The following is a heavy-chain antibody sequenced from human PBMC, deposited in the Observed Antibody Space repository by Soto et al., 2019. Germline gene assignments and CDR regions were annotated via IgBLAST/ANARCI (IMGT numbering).Heavy chain of an antibody. D-gene: IGHD2-2*01. V-gene: IGHV1-18*01. J-gene: IGHJ5*02. CDR2: ISAYNGNT. Sequence: QVQLVQSGAEVKKPGASVKVSCKASGYTFTSYGISWVRQAPGQGLEWMGWISAYNGNTNYAQKLQGRVTMTTDTYTSKDYMELRSLRSDDTAVYYCARDPIVLVPAATNWFDPWGQGTLVPGSS. CDR1: GYTFTSYG. CDR3: ARDPIVLVPAATNWFDP.